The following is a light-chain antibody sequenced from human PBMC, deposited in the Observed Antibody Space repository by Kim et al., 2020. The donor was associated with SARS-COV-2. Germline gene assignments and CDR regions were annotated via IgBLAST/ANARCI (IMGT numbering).Light chain of an antibody. CDR2: DVS. J-gene: IGLJ2*01. CDR1: SSAVGGHNY. CDR3: SSYTSTSTVV. Sequence: GQPITISCTGTSSAVGGHNYVSWYQQHPGKAPRLMIYDVSYRPSGVSNRFSGSKSGNTASLTISGLQVEDEADYYCSSYTSTSTVVFGGGTQLTVL. V-gene: IGLV2-14*03.